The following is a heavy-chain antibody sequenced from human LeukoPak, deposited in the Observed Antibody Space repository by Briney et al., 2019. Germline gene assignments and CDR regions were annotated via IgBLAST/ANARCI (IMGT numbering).Heavy chain of an antibody. Sequence: PSETLSLTCTVSGGSISSGDYYWSWIRQPPGKGLEWIGSIYHSGSTYYNPSLRSRVTISIDTSKNQFSLKLNSVTAADTALYYCARDSHAPRGTSYTSPDTFDFWGQGTMVTVSS. CDR1: GGSISSGDYY. J-gene: IGHJ3*01. V-gene: IGHV4-39*07. D-gene: IGHD3-16*01. CDR2: IYHSGST. CDR3: ARDSHAPRGTSYTSPDTFDF.